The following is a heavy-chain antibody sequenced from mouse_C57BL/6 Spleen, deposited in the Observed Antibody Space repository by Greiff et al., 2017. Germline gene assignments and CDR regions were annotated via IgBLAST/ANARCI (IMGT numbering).Heavy chain of an antibody. J-gene: IGHJ1*03. CDR1: GYTFTSYW. CDR3: ARSGVVAPYWYFDV. Sequence: QVQLQQPGTELVKPGASVKLSCKASGYTFTSYWMHWVKQRPGQGLEWIGNINPSNGGTNYNEKFKSKATLTVAKSSSTAYMQLSSLTSEDSAVYYCARSGVVAPYWYFDVWGTGTTVTVSS. CDR2: INPSNGGT. V-gene: IGHV1-53*01. D-gene: IGHD1-1*01.